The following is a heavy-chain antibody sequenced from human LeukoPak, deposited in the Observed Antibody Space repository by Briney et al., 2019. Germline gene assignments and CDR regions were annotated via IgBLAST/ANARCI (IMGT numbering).Heavy chain of an antibody. V-gene: IGHV4-34*01. J-gene: IGHJ5*02. CDR2: INHSGST. CDR3: ARQLRYFDWLVGANNWFDP. D-gene: IGHD3-9*01. Sequence: SETLSLTCAVYGGSFSGYYWSWIRQPPEKGLEWIGEINHSGSTDYNPSLKSRVTISIDTSKNQFSLKLSSVTAADTAVYYCARQLRYFDWLVGANNWFDPWGQGTLVTVSS. CDR1: GGSFSGYY.